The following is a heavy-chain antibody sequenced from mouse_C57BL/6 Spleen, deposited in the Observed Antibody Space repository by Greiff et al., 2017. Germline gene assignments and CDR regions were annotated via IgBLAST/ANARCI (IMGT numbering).Heavy chain of an antibody. CDR1: GFTFSSYA. J-gene: IGHJ3*01. CDR2: ISDGGSYT. V-gene: IGHV5-4*03. CDR3: ARRDYGSPFAY. D-gene: IGHD1-1*01. Sequence: EVKLVASGGGLVKPGGSLKLSCAASGFTFSSYAMSWVRQTPEKRLEWVATISDGGSYTYYPDNVKGRFTISRDNAKNNLYLQMSHLKSEDTAMYYCARRDYGSPFAYWGQGTLVTVSA.